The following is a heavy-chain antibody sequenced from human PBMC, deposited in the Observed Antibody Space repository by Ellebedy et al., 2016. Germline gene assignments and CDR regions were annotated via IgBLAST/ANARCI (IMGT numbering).Heavy chain of an antibody. CDR3: ARGKRNILWSDY. Sequence: ASVKVSCKASAYTFSNYALHWVRLAPGQRLEWMGWINAGNGNTKYSQKFQGRVSMTRDTSTYTAYMELSSLTSEDTAVYYCARGKRNILWSDYWGQGTLVTVSS. D-gene: IGHD1-14*01. CDR2: INAGNGNT. CDR1: AYTFSNYA. V-gene: IGHV1-3*01. J-gene: IGHJ4*02.